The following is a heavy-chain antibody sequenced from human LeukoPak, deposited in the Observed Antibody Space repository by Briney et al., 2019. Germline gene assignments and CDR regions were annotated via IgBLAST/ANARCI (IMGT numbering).Heavy chain of an antibody. J-gene: IGHJ4*02. D-gene: IGHD6-13*01. Sequence: GGSLRLSCAASGFTFSSYSMNWVRQAPGKGLEWVSYISSNSITIYYADSVKGRFTISRDSAKNSLYLQMNSLRDEDTAMYYCARGYSALDYWGQGTLVTVSS. CDR2: ISSNSITI. CDR1: GFTFSSYS. V-gene: IGHV3-48*02. CDR3: ARGYSALDY.